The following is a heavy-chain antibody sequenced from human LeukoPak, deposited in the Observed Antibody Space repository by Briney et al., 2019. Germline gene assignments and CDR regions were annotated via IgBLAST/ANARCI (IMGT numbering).Heavy chain of an antibody. CDR3: ARDTAMVAHYYYGMDV. J-gene: IGHJ6*02. V-gene: IGHV3-48*04. Sequence: GGSLRLSCAASGFTFSSYSMNWVRQAPGKGLEWVSYISSSGNTIYYTDSVKGRFTISRDNAKNSLYLQMSSLRAEDTAVYYCARDTAMVAHYYYGMDVWGQGTTVTVSS. CDR2: ISSSGNTI. D-gene: IGHD5-18*01. CDR1: GFTFSSYS.